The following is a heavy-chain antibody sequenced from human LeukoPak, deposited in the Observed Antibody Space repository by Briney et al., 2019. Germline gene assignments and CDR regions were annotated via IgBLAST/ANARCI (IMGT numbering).Heavy chain of an antibody. D-gene: IGHD6-19*01. CDR3: ASTDGGWSVFDY. CDR2: IYSGGST. J-gene: IGHJ4*02. CDR1: GFTFSDYY. V-gene: IGHV3-66*01. Sequence: GGSLRLSCAASGFTFSDYYMSWIRQAPGKGLEWVSVIYSGGSTYYADSVKGRFTISRDNSKNTLYLQMNSLRAEDTAVYYCASTDGGWSVFDYWGQGTLVTVSS.